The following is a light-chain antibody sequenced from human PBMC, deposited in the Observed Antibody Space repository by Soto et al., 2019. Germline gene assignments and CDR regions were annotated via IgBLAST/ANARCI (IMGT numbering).Light chain of an antibody. J-gene: IGLJ2*01. CDR2: EGS. CDR3: CSYAGSRDEV. V-gene: IGLV2-23*01. Sequence: QSALTQPASVSGSPGQSITISCTGTSSDVGSYNLVSWYQQHPGKAPKLMIYEGSKRPSGVSNRFSGSKSGNTASLTISGLQAEDEADYYCCSYAGSRDEVFGGGTKLTVL. CDR1: SSDVGSYNL.